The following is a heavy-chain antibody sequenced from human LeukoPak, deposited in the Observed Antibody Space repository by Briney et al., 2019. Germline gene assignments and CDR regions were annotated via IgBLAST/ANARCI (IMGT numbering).Heavy chain of an antibody. V-gene: IGHV4-34*01. J-gene: IGHJ3*02. Sequence: SETLSLTCAVYGGSFSGYYWSWIRQPPGKGLEWIGEINHSGSTNYNPSLKSRVTISVDTSKNQFSLKLSSVTAADTAVYYCAREGQLVLGASPIRDAFDIWGQGTMVTVSS. CDR1: GGSFSGYY. D-gene: IGHD6-13*01. CDR3: AREGQLVLGASPIRDAFDI. CDR2: INHSGST.